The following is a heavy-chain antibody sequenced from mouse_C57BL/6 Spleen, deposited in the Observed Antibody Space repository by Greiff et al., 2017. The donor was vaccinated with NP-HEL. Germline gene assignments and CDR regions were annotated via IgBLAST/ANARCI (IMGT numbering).Heavy chain of an antibody. CDR1: GYTFTSYW. CDR3: ARGPTMVTTSLDY. CDR2: IDPSDSYT. Sequence: VQLQQPGAELVMPGASVKLSCKASGYTFTSYWMHWVKQRPGQGLEWIGEIDPSDSYTNYNQKFKGKSTLTVDKSSSTAYMQLSSLTSEDSAVYYCARGPTMVTTSLDYWGQGTTLTVSS. J-gene: IGHJ2*01. D-gene: IGHD2-9*01. V-gene: IGHV1-69*01.